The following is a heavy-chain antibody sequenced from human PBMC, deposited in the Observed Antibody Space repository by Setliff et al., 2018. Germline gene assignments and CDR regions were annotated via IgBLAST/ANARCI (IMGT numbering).Heavy chain of an antibody. J-gene: IGHJ6*02. Sequence: ASVKVSCKASGYTFTGYYMHWVRQAPGQGLEWMGRSNPNSGGTNYAQKFQDRVTIAADESTSSAYMELSSLRSEDTAVYYCARGHYHYHSVLYGGEFYYYYMDVWGPGTTGTVSS. CDR2: SNPNSGGT. CDR3: ARGHYHYHSVLYGGEFYYYYMDV. D-gene: IGHD3-10*01. CDR1: GYTFTGYY. V-gene: IGHV1-2*06.